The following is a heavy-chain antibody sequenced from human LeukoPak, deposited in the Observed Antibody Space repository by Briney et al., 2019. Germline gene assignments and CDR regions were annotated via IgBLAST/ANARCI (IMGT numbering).Heavy chain of an antibody. CDR2: IRYDESYK. V-gene: IGHV3-30*02. CDR3: AKALGSWNYEDY. CDR1: GFIFRSYG. Sequence: GGSLRLSCAASGFIFRSYGMHWVRQAPGKGLEWVAFIRYDESYKYYADSVKGRFTISRDNSKNTLYLQMNSLRAEDTAVYFCAKALGSWNYEDYWGQGTLVTVSS. J-gene: IGHJ4*02. D-gene: IGHD1-7*01.